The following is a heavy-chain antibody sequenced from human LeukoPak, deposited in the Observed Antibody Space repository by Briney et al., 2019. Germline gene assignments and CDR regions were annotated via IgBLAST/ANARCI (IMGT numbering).Heavy chain of an antibody. CDR3: ARARIPVEYNWFDP. V-gene: IGHV1-18*01. Sequence: KCGESLKISCEGSGYSFASYWIGWVRQAPGQGLEWMGWISAYNGNTNYAQKLQGRVTMTTDTSMSTAYMELRSLRSDDTAVYYCARARIPVEYNWFDPWGQGTLVTVSS. CDR1: GYSFASYW. CDR2: ISAYNGNT. J-gene: IGHJ5*02. D-gene: IGHD3-3*01.